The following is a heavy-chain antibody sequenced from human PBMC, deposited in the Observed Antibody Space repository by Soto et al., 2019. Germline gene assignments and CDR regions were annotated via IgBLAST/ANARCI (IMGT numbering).Heavy chain of an antibody. CDR2: ISGGIGST. J-gene: IGHJ4*02. V-gene: IGHV3-23*01. CDR1: GFSFGVYA. D-gene: IGHD1-26*01. CDR3: AKLPGRGIFEF. Sequence: DVQLLESGGGLIQPGRSLRLSCAASGFSFGVYAMSWVRQAPGKGLEWVATISGGIGSTYYADAVKGRFTISRDISRSTLDLQMNSLGVEATALYYCAKLPGRGIFEFSGQGTMVTISS.